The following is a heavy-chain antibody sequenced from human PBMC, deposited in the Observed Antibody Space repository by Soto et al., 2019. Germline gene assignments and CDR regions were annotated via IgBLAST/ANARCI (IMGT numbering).Heavy chain of an antibody. CDR2: VRGNGDPP. Sequence: GGSLRLSCSASGFTFSSYAMLWVRQAPGKGLEYVSGVRGNGDPPFYADSVKGRFTISRDNSKNTLYLQMSSLSADDTAVYYCVKSRGGNNFDFFDWGQGALVTVSS. CDR3: VKSRGGNNFDFFD. V-gene: IGHV3-64D*06. CDR1: GFTFSSYA. J-gene: IGHJ4*02. D-gene: IGHD5-12*01.